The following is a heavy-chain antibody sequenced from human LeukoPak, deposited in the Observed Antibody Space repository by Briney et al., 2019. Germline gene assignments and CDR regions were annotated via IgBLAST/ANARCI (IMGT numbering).Heavy chain of an antibody. CDR3: ARGRAAAKLVGDWFDP. Sequence: ASVKVSCKASGYTFNSYGISWVRQAPGQGLEWMGWINPNSGGTNYAQKFQGRVTMIRDTSISTAYMELSRLRSDDTAVYYCARGRAAAKLVGDWFDPWGQGTLVTVSS. V-gene: IGHV1-2*02. CDR2: INPNSGGT. D-gene: IGHD6-13*01. J-gene: IGHJ5*02. CDR1: GYTFNSYG.